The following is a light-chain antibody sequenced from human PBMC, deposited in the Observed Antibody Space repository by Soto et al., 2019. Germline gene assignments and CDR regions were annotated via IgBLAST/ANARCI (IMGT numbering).Light chain of an antibody. CDR1: RGISSY. J-gene: IGKJ5*01. CDR3: QQLNSYPQT. CDR2: SAS. Sequence: IQLTQSPSSLSASVGDRVTITCRASRGISSYLAWYQQKPGKPPKLLVYSASTLQGGVPSRFSGSGSGPDFTLTISSLQPEDSATYFCQQLNSYPQTFGQGTRLEIK. V-gene: IGKV1-9*01.